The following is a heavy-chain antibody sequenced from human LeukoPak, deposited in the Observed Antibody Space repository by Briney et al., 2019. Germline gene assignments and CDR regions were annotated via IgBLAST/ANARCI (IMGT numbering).Heavy chain of an antibody. CDR2: IRYDGSNK. CDR1: GFTFSNYG. CDR3: AKDSANTIFGVVTTLFDY. V-gene: IGHV3-30*02. D-gene: IGHD3-3*01. Sequence: PGRSLRLSCAASGFTFSNYGMHWVRQAPGKGLEWVAFIRYDGSNKYYADSVKGRFTISRDNSKNTLYLQMNSLRAEDTAVYYCAKDSANTIFGVVTTLFDYWGQGTLVTVSS. J-gene: IGHJ4*02.